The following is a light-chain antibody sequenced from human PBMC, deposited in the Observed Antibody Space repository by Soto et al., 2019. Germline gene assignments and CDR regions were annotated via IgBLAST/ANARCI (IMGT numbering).Light chain of an antibody. CDR2: EVS. CDR1: QSLLSSGGETY. V-gene: IGKV2D-29*02. Sequence: DIVMSQTPLSLSVTPGQPASISCRSSQSLLSSGGETYLFWYLQRPGQSPQLLIYEVSNRISAVPDRFSGSGSGTDFPQKISRVEGEDGGVYYCLQSTQLPLPFGQGTRLEVK. J-gene: IGKJ5*01. CDR3: LQSTQLPLP.